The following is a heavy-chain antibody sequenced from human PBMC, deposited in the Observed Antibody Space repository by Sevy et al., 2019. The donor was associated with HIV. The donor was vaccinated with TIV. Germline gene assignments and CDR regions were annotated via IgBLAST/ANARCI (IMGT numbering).Heavy chain of an antibody. V-gene: IGHV1-46*01. CDR2: INPSGGST. Sequence: ASVKVSCKASGYTFTSYYMHWVRQAPGQGLEWMGIINPSGGSTSYAQTFQGRVTMTRDTSTSTVYMELSSLRSEDTAVYYCARENVTMIVVVTELNYYYYGMDVWGQGTTVTVSS. D-gene: IGHD3-22*01. CDR1: GYTFTSYY. CDR3: ARENVTMIVVVTELNYYYYGMDV. J-gene: IGHJ6*02.